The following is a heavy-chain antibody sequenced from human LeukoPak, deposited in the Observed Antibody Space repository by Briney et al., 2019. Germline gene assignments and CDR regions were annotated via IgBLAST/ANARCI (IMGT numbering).Heavy chain of an antibody. CDR2: IYHSGST. V-gene: IGHV4-38-2*02. CDR3: ARDSNGGGAADC. D-gene: IGHD1-26*01. J-gene: IGHJ4*02. Sequence: PSETLSLTCTVSGYSISSGYYWGWIRQPPGKGLEWIGSIYHSGSTYYNPSLKSRVTISVDTSKNQFSLKLSSVTAADTAVYYCARDSNGGGAADCWGQGTLVTVSS. CDR1: GYSISSGYY.